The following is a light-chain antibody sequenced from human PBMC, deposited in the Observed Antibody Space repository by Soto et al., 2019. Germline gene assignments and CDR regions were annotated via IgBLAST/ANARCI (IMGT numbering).Light chain of an antibody. CDR3: SSYTSTGTRV. J-gene: IGLJ1*01. Sequence: QSALTQPASVSGSPGQSITISCTGTSSDVGAYNYVAWYQQYPGKAPKLMIYEVSNRPSGVSNRFSGSKSANTAFLTISGLQAEDEADYYCSSYTSTGTRVFGTGTKVTVL. CDR2: EVS. CDR1: SSDVGAYNY. V-gene: IGLV2-14*01.